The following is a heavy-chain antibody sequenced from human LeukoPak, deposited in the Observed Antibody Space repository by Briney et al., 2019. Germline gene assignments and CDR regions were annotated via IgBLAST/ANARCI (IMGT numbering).Heavy chain of an antibody. V-gene: IGHV3-23*01. J-gene: IGHJ6*04. CDR1: GFIFSTYA. CDR2: LSGSADRA. Sequence: PGGSPRLSCAASGFIFSTYAMSWVRQAPGKGLEWVSGLSGSADRAYYADSVKGRFTISRDNAKNSLYLQMNSLRAEDTAVYYCAELGITMIGGVWGKGTTVTVSS. D-gene: IGHD3-10*02. CDR3: AELGITMIGGV.